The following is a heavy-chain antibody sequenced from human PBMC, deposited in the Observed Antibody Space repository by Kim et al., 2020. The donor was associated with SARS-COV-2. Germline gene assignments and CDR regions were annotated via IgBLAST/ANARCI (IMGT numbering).Heavy chain of an antibody. CDR2: FIPLFHST. V-gene: IGHV1-69*13. D-gene: IGHD3-16*01. CDR1: GITLSSLA. CDR3: ATLYHGLSYGAFDF. Sequence: SVKVSCKTSGITLSSLAIHWVRQTPRQGLEWMGGFIPLFHSTNYAQKFQGRVNMTADEPTSTAYMEVLGLTSEDTAIYYCATLYHGLSYGAFDFWGQGTLVTVSS. J-gene: IGHJ4*02.